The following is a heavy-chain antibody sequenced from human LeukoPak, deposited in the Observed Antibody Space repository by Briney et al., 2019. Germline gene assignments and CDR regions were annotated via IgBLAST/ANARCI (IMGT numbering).Heavy chain of an antibody. J-gene: IGHJ1*01. CDR2: FSGTGGYT. D-gene: IGHD3-10*01. V-gene: IGHV3-23*01. CDR3: AKDERGSGGPRYFQH. Sequence: PGGSLRLSCAASGFTFSSYAMSWVRQTPGKGLEWVSAFSGTGGYTHYADSVKGRFTISGDNSKNTLFLQMNSLRAEDTAVYYCAKDERGSGGPRYFQHWGQGTLVTVSS. CDR1: GFTFSSYA.